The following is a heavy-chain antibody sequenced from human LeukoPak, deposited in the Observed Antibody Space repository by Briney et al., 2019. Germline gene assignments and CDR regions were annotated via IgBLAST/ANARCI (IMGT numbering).Heavy chain of an antibody. CDR3: TRDLMGAIGIDY. J-gene: IGHJ4*02. D-gene: IGHD1-26*01. V-gene: IGHV3-72*01. CDR2: VRNRINSYTT. Sequence: GGSLRLSCAGSGFIFSDHYMGWVRQAPGKGLEGVGRVRNRINSYTTEYAASVRGRFTISRDDSKNSLYLQMNSLKTEDTAVYYCTRDLMGAIGIDYWGQGTLVTVSS. CDR1: GFIFSDHY.